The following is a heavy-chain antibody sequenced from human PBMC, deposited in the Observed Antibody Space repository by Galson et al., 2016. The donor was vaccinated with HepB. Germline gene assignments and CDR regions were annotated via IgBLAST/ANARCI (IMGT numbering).Heavy chain of an antibody. D-gene: IGHD1-26*01. J-gene: IGHJ4*02. CDR2: ISSSSSYM. V-gene: IGHV3-21*01. Sequence: SLRLSCAASGFTFSSYSMTWVRQAPGKGLEWVSSISSSSSYMYNADSVKGRFTISRDNAENSLYLQMNSLRAEDTAVYYCARGGSPHAGLVYFDYWGQGTLVIVSS. CDR1: GFTFSSYS. CDR3: ARGGSPHAGLVYFDY.